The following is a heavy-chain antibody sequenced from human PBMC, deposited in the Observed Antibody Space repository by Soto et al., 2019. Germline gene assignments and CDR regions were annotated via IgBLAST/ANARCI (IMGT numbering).Heavy chain of an antibody. V-gene: IGHV1-69*13. CDR1: GVTFSGYA. D-gene: IGHD1-20*01. CDR2: IIPLLGIT. Sequence: SVKVSCKASGVTFSGYAINWVRQAPGQGLEWMGGIIPLLGITDYGQKFQGRITIAADESTGTAYMDLRGLRSEDTAVYYCARDPRSITGTTSSEDFQHWGQGTPVTVSS. J-gene: IGHJ1*01. CDR3: ARDPRSITGTTSSEDFQH.